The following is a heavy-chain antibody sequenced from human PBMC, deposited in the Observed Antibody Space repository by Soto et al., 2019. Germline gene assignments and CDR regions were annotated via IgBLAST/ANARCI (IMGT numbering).Heavy chain of an antibody. J-gene: IGHJ4*02. Sequence: QMQLVQSGPEVKKPGTSVKVSCKASGFTFTSSAVQWVRQARGQRLEWIGWIVVGSGNTNYAQKFQERVTITRDMSTSTAYMELSSLRSEDTAVYYCAALNRAVDTAMVTVNWGQGTLVTVSS. CDR3: AALNRAVDTAMVTVN. CDR2: IVVGSGNT. CDR1: GFTFTSSA. V-gene: IGHV1-58*01. D-gene: IGHD5-18*01.